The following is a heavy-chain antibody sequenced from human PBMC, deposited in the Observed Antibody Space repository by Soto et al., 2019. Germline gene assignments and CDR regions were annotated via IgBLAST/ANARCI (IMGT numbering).Heavy chain of an antibody. V-gene: IGHV3-21*01. D-gene: IGHD3-16*01. CDR1: GFTFSSYT. CDR3: ARNRGGDLKAFDI. Sequence: EVQLVESGGGLVKPGGSLRLSCAAFGFTFSSYTMNWVRQAPGKGLEWVSSISSSSSYIYYADSVKGRFTISRDNAKTSLYLQMNSPGAEDPAVDYWARNRGGDLKAFDIWGQGTMVTVSS. CDR2: ISSSSSYI. J-gene: IGHJ3*02.